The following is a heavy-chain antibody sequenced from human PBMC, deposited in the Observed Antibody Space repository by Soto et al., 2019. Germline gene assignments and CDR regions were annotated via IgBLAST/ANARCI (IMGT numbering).Heavy chain of an antibody. CDR2: IYYSGST. D-gene: IGHD5-18*01. Sequence: SETLSLTCTVSGGSISSYYWSWIRQPPGQGLEWIGYIYYSGSTNYNPSLKSRVTISVDTSKNQFSLKLSSVTAADTAVYYCARAPPFYSYGRPDAFDIWGQVTMVTVSS. CDR3: ARAPPFYSYGRPDAFDI. J-gene: IGHJ3*02. V-gene: IGHV4-59*01. CDR1: GGSISSYY.